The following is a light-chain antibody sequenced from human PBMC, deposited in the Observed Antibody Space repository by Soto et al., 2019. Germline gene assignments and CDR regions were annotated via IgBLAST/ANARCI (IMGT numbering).Light chain of an antibody. CDR3: QHRSNWPLT. CDR1: QSVSSY. Sequence: EIVLTQSPVTLSLSPGERATLSCRASQSVSSYLAWYQQKAGQAPRLLIYDASNRATGIPPRFSGSGSETDFTLTISSLEPEDFSVYYCQHRSNWPLTFGGGTKMEIK. V-gene: IGKV3-11*01. J-gene: IGKJ4*01. CDR2: DAS.